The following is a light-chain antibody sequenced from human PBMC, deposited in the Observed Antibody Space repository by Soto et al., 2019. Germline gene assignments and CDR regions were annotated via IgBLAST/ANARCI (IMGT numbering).Light chain of an antibody. CDR1: HNINNY. CDR2: VAS. V-gene: IGKV1-39*01. Sequence: DIQMTQSPSSLSASVGDRVSITCRAGHNINNYLNWYQQKPGQAPKLLIYVASSLQSGVPSRFSGSGSRTDFTLTINSLQPEDSAIYYCQQSYNGITSGQGTRLEIK. CDR3: QQSYNGIT. J-gene: IGKJ5*01.